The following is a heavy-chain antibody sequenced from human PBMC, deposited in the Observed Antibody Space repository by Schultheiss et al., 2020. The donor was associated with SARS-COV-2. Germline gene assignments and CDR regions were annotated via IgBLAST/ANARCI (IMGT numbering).Heavy chain of an antibody. Sequence: GGSLRLSCAASGFTFSSYWMSWVRQAPGKGLEWVANIKQDGSEKYYVDSVKGRFTISRDNSKNTLYLQMNSLRAEDTAVYYCAKRWIAAAGTGWFDPWGQGTLVTVSS. V-gene: IGHV3-7*05. CDR1: GFTFSSYW. D-gene: IGHD6-13*01. CDR3: AKRWIAAAGTGWFDP. J-gene: IGHJ5*02. CDR2: IKQDGSEK.